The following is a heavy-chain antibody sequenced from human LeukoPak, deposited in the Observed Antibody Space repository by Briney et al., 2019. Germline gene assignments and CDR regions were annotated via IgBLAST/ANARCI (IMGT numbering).Heavy chain of an antibody. CDR1: GFTFSSYG. J-gene: IGHJ4*02. V-gene: IGHV3-23*01. Sequence: PGGSLRLSCAASGFTFSSYGMSWVRQAPGKGLEWVSAISGSGGSTYYADSVKGRFTISRDNSKNTLYLQMNSLRAEDTAVYYCAKEESGSYYILPLGYWGQGTLVTVSS. D-gene: IGHD3-10*01. CDR3: AKEESGSYYILPLGY. CDR2: ISGSGGST.